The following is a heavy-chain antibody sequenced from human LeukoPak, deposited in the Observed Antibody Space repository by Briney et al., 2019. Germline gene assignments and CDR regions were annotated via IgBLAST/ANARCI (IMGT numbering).Heavy chain of an antibody. CDR1: GGSFSGYY. Sequence: SETLSLTCAVYGGSFSGYYWSWIRQPPGKGLEWIGEINHSGSTNYNPSLKSRVTISVDTSKNQFSLKLSSVTAADTAVYYCARGGLLWFGESKLSYYFDYWGQGTLVTVSS. V-gene: IGHV4-34*01. J-gene: IGHJ4*02. CDR2: INHSGST. D-gene: IGHD3-10*01. CDR3: ARGGLLWFGESKLSYYFDY.